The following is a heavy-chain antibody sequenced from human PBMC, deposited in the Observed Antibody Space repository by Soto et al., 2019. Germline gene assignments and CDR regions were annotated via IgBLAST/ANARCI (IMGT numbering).Heavy chain of an antibody. V-gene: IGHV4-34*01. CDR1: GGSFRGFY. J-gene: IGHJ6*02. Sequence: PSETLSLTCAVSGGSFRGFYWTWIRQSPGKGLEWLGDINHVGITNYNPSLKSRVSIPVDTSKSQFSLKLSSVTAADTAVYYCARVGTSYARRGLDVWGQGTTVTVSS. CDR3: ARVGTSYARRGLDV. D-gene: IGHD7-27*01. CDR2: INHVGIT.